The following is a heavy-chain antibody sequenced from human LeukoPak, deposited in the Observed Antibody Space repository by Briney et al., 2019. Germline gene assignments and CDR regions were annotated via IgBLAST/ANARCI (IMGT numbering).Heavy chain of an antibody. Sequence: PGGSLRLSCAASGFTFSSYGMHWVRPAPGKGLEWVAVISYDGSNKYYADSVKGRFTISRDNSKNTLYLKMNSLRAEDTAVYYCAEDGGSGTLDYWGQGTLVTVSS. D-gene: IGHD3-10*01. CDR1: GFTFSSYG. CDR3: AEDGGSGTLDY. J-gene: IGHJ4*02. V-gene: IGHV3-30*18. CDR2: ISYDGSNK.